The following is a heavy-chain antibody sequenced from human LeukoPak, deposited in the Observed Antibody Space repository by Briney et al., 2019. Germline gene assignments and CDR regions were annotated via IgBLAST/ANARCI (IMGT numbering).Heavy chain of an antibody. CDR3: ARALHYDWSRPAAFDY. D-gene: IGHD3-3*01. CDR2: IYYSGST. Sequence: PSQTLSLTCTVSGGSISSGDYYWSWIRQPPGKGLEWIGYIYYSGSTYYNPSLKSRVTISVDTSKNQFSLKLSSVTAADTAVYYCARALHYDWSRPAAFDYWGQGTLVTVSS. CDR1: GGSISSGDYY. V-gene: IGHV4-30-4*01. J-gene: IGHJ4*02.